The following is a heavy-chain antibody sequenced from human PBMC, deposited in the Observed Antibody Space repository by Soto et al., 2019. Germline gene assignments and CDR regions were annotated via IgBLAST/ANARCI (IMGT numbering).Heavy chain of an antibody. CDR3: ASHGITGTWVYYYGMDV. Sequence: QVQLVQSGAEVKKPGSSVKVSCKASGGTFSSYAISWVRQAPGQGLEWMGGIIPIFDTADYAQKFQGRVTITADESTGTAYMELSSLSSEDTAVYYCASHGITGTWVYYYGMDVWGQGTTVTVSS. D-gene: IGHD1-7*01. V-gene: IGHV1-69*12. CDR2: IIPIFDTA. CDR1: GGTFSSYA. J-gene: IGHJ6*02.